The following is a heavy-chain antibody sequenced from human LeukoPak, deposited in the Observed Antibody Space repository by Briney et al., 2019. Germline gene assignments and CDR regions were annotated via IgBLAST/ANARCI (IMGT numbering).Heavy chain of an antibody. Sequence: PGGSPRLSCAASGFTFSSYNMNWVRQTPGKGLEWVSSISSSSTYIYYADSLKGRFTISRDNAKNSLYLQMNSLRAEDTAVYFCARDLSVGAKPDLGFDYWGQGTLVTVSS. CDR1: GFTFSSYN. CDR3: ARDLSVGAKPDLGFDY. J-gene: IGHJ4*02. D-gene: IGHD1-26*01. CDR2: ISSSSTYI. V-gene: IGHV3-21*01.